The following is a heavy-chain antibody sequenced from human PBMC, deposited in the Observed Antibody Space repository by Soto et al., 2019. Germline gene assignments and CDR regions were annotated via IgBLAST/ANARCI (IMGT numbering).Heavy chain of an antibody. Sequence: QVQLVQSGAEVKKRGASFKVSCKTSGYTFTIFGVSWVRQAPGQGLEWMGWISGYNGKTKYAQTLQGRVTMTADTSTSTVDTELRGLRSDDTAVYFCARDKMIDDFGLGTYDYWGQGTTVTVSS. CDR1: GYTFTIFG. CDR3: ARDKMIDDFGLGTYDY. V-gene: IGHV1-18*04. D-gene: IGHD3-10*01. J-gene: IGHJ4*02. CDR2: ISGYNGKT.